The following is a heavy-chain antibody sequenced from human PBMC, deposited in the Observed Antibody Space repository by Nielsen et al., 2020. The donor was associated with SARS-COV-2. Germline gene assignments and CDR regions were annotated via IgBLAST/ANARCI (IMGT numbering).Heavy chain of an antibody. J-gene: IGHJ6*02. Sequence: WVRQAPGQGLEWMGGIIPIFGTANYAQKFQGRVTITADESTSTAYMELSSLRSEDTAVYYCARGDIVVVPAYYYYGMDVWGQGTTVTVSS. D-gene: IGHD2-2*01. CDR2: IIPIFGTA. CDR3: ARGDIVVVPAYYYYGMDV. V-gene: IGHV1-69*01.